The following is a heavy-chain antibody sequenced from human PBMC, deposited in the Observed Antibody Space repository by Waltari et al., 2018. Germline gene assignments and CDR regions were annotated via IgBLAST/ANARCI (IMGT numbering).Heavy chain of an antibody. J-gene: IGHJ4*02. CDR3: ASQGYSSSWYRGEYYFDY. D-gene: IGHD6-13*01. CDR1: GGSISSYY. V-gene: IGHV4-59*01. Sequence: QVQLQESGPGLVKPSETLSLTCTVSGGSISSYYRSWIRQPPGKGLEWIGYIYYSGSTNYTPSLKSRVTISVDTSKNQFSLKLSSVTAADTAVYYCASQGYSSSWYRGEYYFDYWGQGTLVTVSS. CDR2: IYYSGST.